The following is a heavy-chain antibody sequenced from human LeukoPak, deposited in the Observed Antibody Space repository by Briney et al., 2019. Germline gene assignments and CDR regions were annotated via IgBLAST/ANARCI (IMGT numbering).Heavy chain of an antibody. V-gene: IGHV4-59*01. CDR3: ASQQQLVEYFDY. J-gene: IGHJ4*02. CDR1: GGSISSYY. Sequence: PSETLSLTCTVSGGSISSYYWSWIRQPPGKGLEWIGYIYYSGSTNYNPSLKSRVTISVDTSKNQFSLKLSSVTAADTAVYYCASQQQLVEYFDYWGQGTLVTVSS. D-gene: IGHD6-13*01. CDR2: IYYSGST.